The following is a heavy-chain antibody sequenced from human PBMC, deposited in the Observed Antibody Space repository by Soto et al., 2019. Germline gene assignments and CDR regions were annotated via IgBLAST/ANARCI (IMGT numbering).Heavy chain of an antibody. V-gene: IGHV3-33*01. CDR1: GFTFSSYG. J-gene: IGHJ6*02. Sequence: PGGSLRLSCAASGFTFSSYGMHWVRQAPGKGLEWVAVIWYDGSNKYYADSVKGRFTISRDNSKNTLYLQMNSLRAEDTAVYYCARENGDYEYYYYYYGMDVWGQGTTVTV. D-gene: IGHD4-17*01. CDR3: ARENGDYEYYYYYYGMDV. CDR2: IWYDGSNK.